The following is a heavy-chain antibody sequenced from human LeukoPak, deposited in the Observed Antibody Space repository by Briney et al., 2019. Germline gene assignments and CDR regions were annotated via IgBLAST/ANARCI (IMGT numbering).Heavy chain of an antibody. CDR3: AREMFHSSGWYYDY. V-gene: IGHV1-69*06. D-gene: IGHD6-19*01. Sequence: SVKVSCKASGGTFSSYAISWVRQAPGQGLEWMGGIIPIFGTANYARKFQGRVTITADKSTSTAYMELSSLRSEDTAVYYCAREMFHSSGWYYDYWGQGTLVTVSS. J-gene: IGHJ4*02. CDR2: IIPIFGTA. CDR1: GGTFSSYA.